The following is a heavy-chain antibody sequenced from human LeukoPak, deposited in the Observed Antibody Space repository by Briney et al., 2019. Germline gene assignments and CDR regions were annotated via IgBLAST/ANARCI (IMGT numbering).Heavy chain of an antibody. CDR3: AKVSYDYVWGSYRPRTYYFDY. CDR1: GFTFSSYA. V-gene: IGHV3-23*01. Sequence: PGGSLRLSCAASGFTFSSYAMSWVRQAPGKGLEWVSAISGSGGSTYYADSVKGRFTISRDNFKNTLYLQMNSLRAEDTAVYYCAKVSYDYVWGSYRPRTYYFDYWGQGTLVTVSS. J-gene: IGHJ4*02. D-gene: IGHD3-16*02. CDR2: ISGSGGST.